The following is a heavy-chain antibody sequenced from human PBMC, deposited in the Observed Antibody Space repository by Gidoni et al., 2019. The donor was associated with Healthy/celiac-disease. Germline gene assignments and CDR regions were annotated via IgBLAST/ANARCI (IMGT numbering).Heavy chain of an antibody. CDR2: IIPILGIA. Sequence: QVQLVQSGAEVKKPGSSVKVSCKASGGTFRSYAISWVRQAPGQGLEWMGRIIPILGIANYAQKFQGRVTITADKSTSTAYMELSSLRSEDTAVYYCARGAEYSSSNWFDPWGQGTLVTVSS. CDR1: GGTFRSYA. J-gene: IGHJ5*02. V-gene: IGHV1-69*04. D-gene: IGHD6-6*01. CDR3: ARGAEYSSSNWFDP.